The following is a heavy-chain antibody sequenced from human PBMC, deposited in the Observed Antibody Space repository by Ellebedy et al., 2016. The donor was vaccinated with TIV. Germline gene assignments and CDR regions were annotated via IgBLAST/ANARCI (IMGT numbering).Heavy chain of an antibody. CDR2: LYSGGST. CDR1: GFILNHYS. J-gene: IGHJ4*02. V-gene: IGHV3-53*01. CDR3: ARKTDTGTSGDY. D-gene: IGHD1-1*01. Sequence: PGGSLRLSCAASGFILNHYSTNWVRQAPGNGLEWVSLLYSGGSTDYADPVKGRFTIPRDSSKNTLYLQMNSLRAEDTAMYYCARKTDTGTSGDYWGQGTPVTVSS.